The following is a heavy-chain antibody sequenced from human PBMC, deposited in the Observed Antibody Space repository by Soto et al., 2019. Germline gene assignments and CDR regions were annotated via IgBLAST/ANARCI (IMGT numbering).Heavy chain of an antibody. V-gene: IGHV3-33*01. CDR1: GFTFSSYG. J-gene: IGHJ6*02. CDR2: IWYDGSNK. D-gene: IGHD6-13*01. CDR3: ARDGGSSWYDRSRYYGMDV. Sequence: GGSLRLSCAASGFTFSSYGMHWVRQAPGKGLEWVAVIWYDGSNKYYADSVKGRFTISRDNSKNTLYLQMNSLRAEDTAVYYCARDGGSSWYDRSRYYGMDVWGQGTTVTVSS.